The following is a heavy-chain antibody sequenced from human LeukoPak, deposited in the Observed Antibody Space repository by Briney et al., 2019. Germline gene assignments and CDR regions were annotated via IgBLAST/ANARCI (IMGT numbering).Heavy chain of an antibody. V-gene: IGHV1-18*01. CDR1: GYRFSSYG. J-gene: IGHJ4*02. D-gene: IGHD5-18*01. CDR2: ISAYNGNT. CDR3: ARAGAYIYGFDY. Sequence: VASVKVSFKASGYRFSSYGISWVRQAPGQGLEWMGWISAYNGNTNYAQNFQGRVTMTTDTSTSTAYMELRGLRSDDTAVYYCARAGAYIYGFDYWGQGTLVTVSS.